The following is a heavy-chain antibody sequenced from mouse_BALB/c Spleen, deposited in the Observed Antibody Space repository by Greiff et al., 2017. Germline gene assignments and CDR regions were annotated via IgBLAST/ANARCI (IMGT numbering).Heavy chain of an antibody. J-gene: IGHJ4*01. CDR3: ARGDYYGRYYAMDY. V-gene: IGHV5-6-5*01. Sequence: EVKLEESGGGLVKPGGSLKLSCAASGFTFSSYAMSWVRQTPEKRLEWVASISSGGSTYYPDSVKGRFTISRDNARNILYLQMSSLRSEDTAMYYCARGDYYGRYYAMDYWGQGTSVTVSS. CDR2: ISSGGST. D-gene: IGHD1-1*01. CDR1: GFTFSSYA.